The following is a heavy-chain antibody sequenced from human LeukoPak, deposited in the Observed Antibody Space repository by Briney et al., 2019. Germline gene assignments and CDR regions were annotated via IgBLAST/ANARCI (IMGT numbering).Heavy chain of an antibody. Sequence: GGSLRLSCAASGFTFDDYGMSWVRQAPGKGLEWVSGINWNGGNTGYADSVKGRFTISRDNVKNSLYLQMNSLRAEDTALYYCARKNDPHYFDYWGQGTLVTVSS. V-gene: IGHV3-20*04. CDR1: GFTFDDYG. CDR2: INWNGGNT. CDR3: ARKNDPHYFDY. J-gene: IGHJ4*02.